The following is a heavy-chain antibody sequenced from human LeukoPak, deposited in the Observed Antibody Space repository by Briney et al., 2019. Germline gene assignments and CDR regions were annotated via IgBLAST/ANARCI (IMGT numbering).Heavy chain of an antibody. V-gene: IGHV3-7*01. CDR2: IRQDGSEK. J-gene: IGHJ4*02. Sequence: GGSLRLSCAASGFTFSSYWMSWVRQAPGKGLEWVANIRQDGSEKYYVDSVKGRFTISRDNAKNSLYLQMNSLRAEDTAVYYCARGRGSYSFDYWGQGTLVTVSS. CDR3: ARGRGSYSFDY. D-gene: IGHD1-26*01. CDR1: GFTFSSYW.